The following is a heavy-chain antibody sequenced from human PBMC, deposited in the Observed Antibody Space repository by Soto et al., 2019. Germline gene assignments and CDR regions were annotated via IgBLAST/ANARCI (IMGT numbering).Heavy chain of an antibody. D-gene: IGHD3-3*01. CDR1: GGSISSGGYS. J-gene: IGHJ5*02. CDR3: ARGMDFWSGALSVWFDP. CDR2: IYHSGST. V-gene: IGHV4-30-2*01. Sequence: SETLSLTCAVSGGSISSGGYSWSWIRQPPGKGLEWIGYIYHSGSTYYNPSLKSRVTISVDRSKNQFSLKLSSVTAADTAVYYCARGMDFWSGALSVWFDPWGQGTLVTVSS.